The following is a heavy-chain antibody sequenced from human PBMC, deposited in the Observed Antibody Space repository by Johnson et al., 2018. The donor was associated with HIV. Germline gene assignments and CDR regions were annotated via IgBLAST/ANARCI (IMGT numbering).Heavy chain of an antibody. D-gene: IGHD5-18*01. CDR3: ARLPSGYSRDGFNV. J-gene: IGHJ3*01. V-gene: IGHV3-30-3*01. CDR1: GFSLSSYP. CDR2: TTYDGTNK. Sequence: QVQLVESGGGVVQPGRSLRLSCAASGFSLSSYPMHWVRQAPGKGLEWVAVTTYDGTNKYYADSVKGRFTISRDNSKNTLYLQMNRLRAEDTAVYYCARLPSGYSRDGFNVWGQGTMVTLSS.